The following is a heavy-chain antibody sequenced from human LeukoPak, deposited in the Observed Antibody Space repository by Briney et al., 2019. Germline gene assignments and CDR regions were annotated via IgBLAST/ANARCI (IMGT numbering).Heavy chain of an antibody. V-gene: IGHV4-61*02. Sequence: PSQTLSLTCTVSGGSISSGSYYWSWIRQPAGKGLEWIGRIYTSGSTNYNPSLKSRVTISVDTSKNQFSLKLSSVTAADTAVYYCAGVDFGYGDYVYYYYMDVWGKGTTVAVSS. D-gene: IGHD4-17*01. CDR2: IYTSGST. CDR3: AGVDFGYGDYVYYYYMDV. J-gene: IGHJ6*03. CDR1: GGSISSGSYY.